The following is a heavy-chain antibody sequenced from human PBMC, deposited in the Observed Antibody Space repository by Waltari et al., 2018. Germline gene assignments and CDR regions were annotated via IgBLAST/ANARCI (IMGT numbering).Heavy chain of an antibody. V-gene: IGHV3-7*04. J-gene: IGHJ4*02. Sequence: EVQLVESGGGLVQPGGSLRLSCAASGFTFSNYGMNWVRQAPGKGLEWVANIKQEGSEKKYVDSVKGRFTISRDNAKNSLYLQMSSLRAEDTALYYCARITRNSPPDYWGQGTLVTVSS. CDR1: GFTFSNYG. D-gene: IGHD1-20*01. CDR3: ARITRNSPPDY. CDR2: IKQEGSEK.